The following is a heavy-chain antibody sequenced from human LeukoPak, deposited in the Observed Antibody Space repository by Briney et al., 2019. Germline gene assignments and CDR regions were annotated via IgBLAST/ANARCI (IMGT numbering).Heavy chain of an antibody. CDR1: GFTFSSYG. CDR2: IRYDGSNK. J-gene: IGHJ4*02. D-gene: IGHD3-10*01. V-gene: IGHV3-30*02. Sequence: GGSLRLSCAASGFTFSSYGMHWVRQAPGKGLEWVAFIRYDGSNKYYADSVKGRFTISRDNSKNTLYLQMNSLRAEDTAVYYCAKTASLWFGELLTPSDYWGQGTLVTVSS. CDR3: AKTASLWFGELLTPSDY.